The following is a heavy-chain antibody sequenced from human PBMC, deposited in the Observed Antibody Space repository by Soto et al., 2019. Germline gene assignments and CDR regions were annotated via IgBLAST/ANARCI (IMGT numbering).Heavy chain of an antibody. Sequence: QVQLVQSGAEVKKPGASVKVSCQTSGYNFSAYYFNWVRQAAGQGPEWMGWLNPRNGQTGYVQKFRGRVTMTMDTSIATVYLELSRLTSEDTASYFCARETDTSMVDYWGQGTLVTVSS. CDR1: GYNFSAYY. CDR3: ARETDTSMVDY. J-gene: IGHJ4*02. D-gene: IGHD5-18*01. V-gene: IGHV1-8*01. CDR2: LNPRNGQT.